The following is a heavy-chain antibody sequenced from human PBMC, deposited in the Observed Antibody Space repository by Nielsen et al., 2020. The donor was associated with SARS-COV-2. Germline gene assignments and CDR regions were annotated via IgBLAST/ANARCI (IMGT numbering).Heavy chain of an antibody. CDR2: IIPILGIA. CDR3: ARSLAISSGWYYDY. V-gene: IGHV1-69*04. CDR1: GGTFTNYA. D-gene: IGHD6-19*01. Sequence: SVKVSCKASGGTFTNYAFSWMRQAPGQGLEWTGRIIPILGIATYAQKFQGRVTITADKSTSTAFMEATSLISEDTAVYYCARSLAISSGWYYDYWGQGTLVTVSS. J-gene: IGHJ4*02.